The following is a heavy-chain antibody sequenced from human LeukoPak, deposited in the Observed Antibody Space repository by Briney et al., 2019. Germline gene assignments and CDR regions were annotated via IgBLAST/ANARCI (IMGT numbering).Heavy chain of an antibody. V-gene: IGHV3-21*01. J-gene: IGHJ5*02. Sequence: GGSLRLSCAASGFTFSSYSMNWVRQAPGRGLDWVSSISNSSYIYYADSLKRRYNISRDNAKNSLYLQMNSLRAEDTAVYYCARDRTTVTTLGWFDPWGQGTLVTVSS. CDR1: GFTFSSYS. D-gene: IGHD4-17*01. CDR2: ISNSSYI. CDR3: ARDRTTVTTLGWFDP.